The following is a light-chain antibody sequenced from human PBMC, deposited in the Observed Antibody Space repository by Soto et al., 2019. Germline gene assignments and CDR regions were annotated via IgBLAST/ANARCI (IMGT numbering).Light chain of an antibody. CDR1: SSNIGSNY. J-gene: IGLJ2*01. V-gene: IGLV1-47*02. Sequence: QSVLTQPPSASGTPGQTVTISCSGSSSNIGSNYIYWYQHLPGTAPKLLIYSNNQRPSGVPDRISASKSGTSASLAISGLRSEDEDDYYGAAGEESLVVFGGGTKLPVL. CDR3: AAGEESLVV. CDR2: SNN.